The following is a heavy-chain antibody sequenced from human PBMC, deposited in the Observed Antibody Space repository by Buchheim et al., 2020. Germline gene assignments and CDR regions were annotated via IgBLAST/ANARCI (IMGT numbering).Heavy chain of an antibody. V-gene: IGHV3-7*01. J-gene: IGHJ2*01. CDR3: AREKGPILLWFGELLSGDYWYFDL. Sequence: EVQLVESGGGLVQPGGSLRLSCAASGFTFSSYWMSWVRQAPGKGLEWVANIKQDGSEKYYVDSVKGRFTISRDNATNSLYLQMNSLRAEDTAVYYCAREKGPILLWFGELLSGDYWYFDLWGRGTL. CDR1: GFTFSSYW. CDR2: IKQDGSEK. D-gene: IGHD3-10*01.